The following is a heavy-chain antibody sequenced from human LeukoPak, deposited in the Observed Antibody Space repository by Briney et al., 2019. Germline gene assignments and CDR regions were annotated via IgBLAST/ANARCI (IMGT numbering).Heavy chain of an antibody. CDR2: ISAYNGNT. J-gene: IGHJ4*02. Sequence: ASVKVSCKASGYTFTSYGISWVRQAPGQGLEWMGWISAYNGNTNYAQKLQGRVTMTTDTSTSTAYMELRSLRSGDTAVYYCARGMFCGGDCYGDDYRGQGTLVTVSS. V-gene: IGHV1-18*01. D-gene: IGHD2-21*01. CDR3: ARGMFCGGDCYGDDY. CDR1: GYTFTSYG.